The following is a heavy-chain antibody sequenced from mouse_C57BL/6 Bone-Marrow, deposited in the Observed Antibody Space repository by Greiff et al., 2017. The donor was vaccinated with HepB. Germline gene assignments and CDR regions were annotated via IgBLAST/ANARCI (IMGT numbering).Heavy chain of an antibody. J-gene: IGHJ1*03. Sequence: EVKLMESGPELVKPGASVKIPCKASGYTFTDYNMDWVKQSHGKSLEWIGDINPNNGGTIYNQKFKGKATLTVDKSSSTAYMELRSLTSEDTAVYYCARDRPKLGYFDVWGTGTTVTVAS. V-gene: IGHV1-18*01. CDR1: GYTFTDYN. CDR2: INPNNGGT. CDR3: ARDRPKLGYFDV.